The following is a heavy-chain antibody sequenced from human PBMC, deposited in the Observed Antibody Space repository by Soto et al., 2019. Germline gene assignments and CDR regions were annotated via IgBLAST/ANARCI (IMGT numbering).Heavy chain of an antibody. CDR3: ARDSSSSWYPTASY. CDR2: IWYDGSNK. Sequence: HPGGSLRLSCAASGFTFSSYGMHWVRQAPGKGLEWVAVIWYDGSNKYYADSVKGRFTISRDNSKNTLYLQMNSLRAEDTAVYYCARDSSSSWYPTASYWGQGTLVTVSS. D-gene: IGHD6-13*01. J-gene: IGHJ4*02. V-gene: IGHV3-33*01. CDR1: GFTFSSYG.